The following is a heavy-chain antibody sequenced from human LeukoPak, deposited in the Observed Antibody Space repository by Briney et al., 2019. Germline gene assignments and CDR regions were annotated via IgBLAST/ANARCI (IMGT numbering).Heavy chain of an antibody. CDR3: TRETAFDF. J-gene: IGHJ3*01. Sequence: GGSLRLSCAASGYSFSSYAMSWVRQAPGKGPEWVSYISSRSSTIYYADSVKGRFTISRDNAKNSLYLQMNSLRAEDSAVYYCTRETAFDFWGQGTVVTVSS. V-gene: IGHV3-48*04. CDR2: ISSRSSTI. CDR1: GYSFSSYA.